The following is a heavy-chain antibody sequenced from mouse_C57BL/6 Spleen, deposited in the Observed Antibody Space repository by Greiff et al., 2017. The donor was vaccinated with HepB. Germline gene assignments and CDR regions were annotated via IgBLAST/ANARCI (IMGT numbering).Heavy chain of an antibody. D-gene: IGHD2-1*01. J-gene: IGHJ2*01. CDR1: GYSITSGYY. CDR2: ISYDGSN. V-gene: IGHV3-6*01. CDR3: ARDRGNYVLYFDY. Sequence: EVKLVESGPGLVKPSQSLSLTCSVTGYSITSGYYWNWIRQFPGNKLEWMGYISYDGSNNYNPSLKNRISITRDTSKNQFFLKLNSVTTEDTATYYCARDRGNYVLYFDYWGQGTTLTVSS.